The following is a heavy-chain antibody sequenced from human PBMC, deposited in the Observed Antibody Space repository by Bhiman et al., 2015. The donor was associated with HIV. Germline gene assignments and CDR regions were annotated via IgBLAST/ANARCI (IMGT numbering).Heavy chain of an antibody. J-gene: IGHJ3*02. V-gene: IGHV3-49*03. D-gene: IGHD3-22*01. CDR2: IRSKAYGGTT. CDR1: GFTFGDYA. Sequence: EVQLVESGGGLVQPGRSLRLSCTASGFTFGDYAMSWFRQAPGKGLEWVGFIRSKAYGGTTEYAASVKGRFTISRDDSKSIAYLQMNSLKTEDTAVYYCTREFDYYDSSGYYSYAFDIWGQGTMVTVSS. CDR3: TREFDYYDSSGYYSYAFDI.